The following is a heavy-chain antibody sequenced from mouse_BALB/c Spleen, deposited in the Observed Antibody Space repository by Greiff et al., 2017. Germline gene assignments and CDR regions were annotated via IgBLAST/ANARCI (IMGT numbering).Heavy chain of an antibody. J-gene: IGHJ3*01. V-gene: IGHV5-6-3*01. CDR3: ARDRANAWFAY. D-gene: IGHD1-1*01. CDR2: INSNGGST. CDR1: GFTFSSYG. Sequence: EVQLVESGGGLVQPGGSLKLSCAASGFTFSSYGMSWVRQTPDKRLELVATINSNGGSTYYPDSVKGRFTISRDNAKNTLYLQMSSLKSEDTAMYYCARDRANAWFAYWGQGTLVTVSA.